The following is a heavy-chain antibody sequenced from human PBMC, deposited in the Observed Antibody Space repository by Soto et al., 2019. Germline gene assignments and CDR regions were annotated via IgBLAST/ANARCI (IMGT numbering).Heavy chain of an antibody. CDR1: GGSISSYY. J-gene: IGHJ4*02. CDR2: IYYSGST. V-gene: IGHV4-59*01. CDR3: ARGWVKVGATPFDY. Sequence: SETLSLTCTVSGGSISSYYWSWIRQPPGKGLEWIGYIYYSGSTNYNPSLKSRVTISVDTSKNQFSLKLGSVTAADTAVYYCARGWVKVGATPFDYWGQGTLVTVSS. D-gene: IGHD1-26*01.